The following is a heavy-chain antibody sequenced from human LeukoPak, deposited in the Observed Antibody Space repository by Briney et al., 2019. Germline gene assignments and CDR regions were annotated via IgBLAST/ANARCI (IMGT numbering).Heavy chain of an antibody. CDR2: ISYDGSNK. D-gene: IGHD3-22*01. CDR3: AKDRDYYDSSSYYYFDY. J-gene: IGHJ4*02. Sequence: GRSLRLSCAASGFTFSSYGMHWVRQAPGKGLEWVAVISYDGSNKYYADSVKGRFPISRDNSKNTLYLQMNSLRAEDTAVYYCAKDRDYYDSSSYYYFDYWGQGTLVTVSS. CDR1: GFTFSSYG. V-gene: IGHV3-30*18.